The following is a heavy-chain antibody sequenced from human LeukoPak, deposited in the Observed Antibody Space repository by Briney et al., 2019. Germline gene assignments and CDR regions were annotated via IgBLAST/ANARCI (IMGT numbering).Heavy chain of an antibody. J-gene: IGHJ4*02. Sequence: GGSLRLSCAASGFTFDDYAMHWVRQAPGKGLEWVSGISWNSGSIVYADSVKGRFTISRDNAKNSLYLQMNSLRGEDMALYYRARTARYSSSSAPFFDYWGQGTLVTVSS. D-gene: IGHD6-6*01. CDR2: ISWNSGSI. CDR1: GFTFDDYA. CDR3: ARTARYSSSSAPFFDY. V-gene: IGHV3-9*03.